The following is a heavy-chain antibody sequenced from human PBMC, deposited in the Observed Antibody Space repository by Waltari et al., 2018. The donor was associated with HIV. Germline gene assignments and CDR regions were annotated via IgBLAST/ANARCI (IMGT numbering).Heavy chain of an antibody. CDR2: VSGSGSHT. CDR1: GVTFRSHA. D-gene: IGHD5-12*01. V-gene: IGHV3-23*04. J-gene: IGHJ4*02. Sequence: EVQLVQSGGGLVQPGGSLRLSCEASGVTFRSHAMSWVRQAPGKGLEGVSTVSGSGSHTYNADSAKGRFTISRDNAENKLFLQMGRLRVEDSALYYCAKDFDTSGLPYVVIDSWGQGTLVTVSS. CDR3: AKDFDTSGLPYVVIDS.